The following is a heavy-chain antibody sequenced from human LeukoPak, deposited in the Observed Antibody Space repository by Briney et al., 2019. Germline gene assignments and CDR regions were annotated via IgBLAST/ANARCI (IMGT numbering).Heavy chain of an antibody. CDR3: ARAPIAEAGTVYYYYMDV. CDR2: IYTSGST. J-gene: IGHJ6*03. CDR1: GVSISSTY. V-gene: IGHV3-53*01. D-gene: IGHD6-19*01. Sequence: AETLCLTCTVSGVSISSTYLSWVRQAPGKGLEWVWLIYTSGSTFYSDSVKGRFTISRDNSKNTLYLQMNSLSAEATAVYYCARAPIAEAGTVYYYYMDVWGKGTTVTVSS.